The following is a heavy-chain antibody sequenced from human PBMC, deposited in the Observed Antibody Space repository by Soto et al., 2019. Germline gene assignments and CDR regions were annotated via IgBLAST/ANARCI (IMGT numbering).Heavy chain of an antibody. J-gene: IGHJ2*01. D-gene: IGHD4-17*01. CDR1: GGTFSSYA. Sequence: QVQLVQSGAEVKKPGSSVKVSCKASGGTFSSYAISCVRQATGQGLECMGGITPLFGTANYAQKFQGRVTITADESTSTADMELSSLRSEDTAVYYCARVSSTGIDYGDYNPYWYFDIWVRGTLVTVSS. CDR3: ARVSSTGIDYGDYNPYWYFDI. CDR2: ITPLFGTA. V-gene: IGHV1-69*01.